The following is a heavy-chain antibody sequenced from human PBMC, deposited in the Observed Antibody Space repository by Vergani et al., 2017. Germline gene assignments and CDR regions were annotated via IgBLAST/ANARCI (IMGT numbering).Heavy chain of an antibody. V-gene: IGHV1-18*04. Sequence: QAQLGQSDSEVKKPGDSVTLSCKTSGYTFVNHPITWVRQAPGQGLEWMGWISTYNHKTLYSQKVEGRVTMTSVTSSSTVFFELRRLTSDDTAIYYCASSQMATNDFNLWGRGTLVTVSS. CDR1: GYTFVNHP. CDR3: ASSQMATNDFNL. D-gene: IGHD5-24*01. CDR2: ISTYNHKT. J-gene: IGHJ4*02.